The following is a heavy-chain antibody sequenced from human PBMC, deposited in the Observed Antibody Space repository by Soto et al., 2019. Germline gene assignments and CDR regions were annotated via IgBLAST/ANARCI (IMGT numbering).Heavy chain of an antibody. CDR2: ISAYNGNT. Sequence: ASVKVSCKASGYTFPSYGISWVRQAPGQGLEWMGWISAYNGNTNYAQKLQGRVTMTTDTSTSTAYMELRSLRSDDTAVYYCARVGWSTGTKFSAVDYYYHGMDVWGQGTTDPVSS. D-gene: IGHD1-7*01. J-gene: IGHJ6*02. V-gene: IGHV1-18*01. CDR1: GYTFPSYG. CDR3: ARVGWSTGTKFSAVDYYYHGMDV.